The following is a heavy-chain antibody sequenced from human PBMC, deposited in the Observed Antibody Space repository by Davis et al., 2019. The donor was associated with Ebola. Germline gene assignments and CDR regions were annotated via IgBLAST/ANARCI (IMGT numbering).Heavy chain of an antibody. J-gene: IGHJ5*02. CDR3: ARGYSANYGRFDP. D-gene: IGHD5-12*01. Sequence: SETLSLTCTVSGGSTISSSSYWGWIRQPPRQGLEWIGSIYYSGSTNYNPSLKSRVTISVDTSKNQFSLKLRSVTAADTAVYYCARGYSANYGRFDPWGQGTLVTVSS. CDR2: IYYSGST. CDR1: GGSTISSSSY. V-gene: IGHV4-39*01.